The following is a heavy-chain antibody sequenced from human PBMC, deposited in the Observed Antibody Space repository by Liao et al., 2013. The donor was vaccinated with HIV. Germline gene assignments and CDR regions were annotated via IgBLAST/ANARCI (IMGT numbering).Heavy chain of an antibody. V-gene: IGHV4-34*01. CDR1: GGSFSGYY. D-gene: IGHD1-20*01. CDR3: AREITGLFDY. J-gene: IGHJ4*02. Sequence: QVQLQQWGAGLLKPSETLSLTCAVYGGSFSGYYWSWIRQPPGKGLEWIGEINHSGSTNYNPSLKSRVTISVDTSKNQFSLKLSSVTAADTAVYYCAREITGLFDYWGQGTLVTVSS. CDR2: INHSGST.